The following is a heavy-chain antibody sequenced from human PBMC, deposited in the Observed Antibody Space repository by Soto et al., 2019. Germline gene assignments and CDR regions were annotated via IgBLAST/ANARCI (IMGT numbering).Heavy chain of an antibody. J-gene: IGHJ4*02. CDR2: IIPVLGTT. D-gene: IGHD6-6*01. Sequence: HVQLVQSGTEVKKPGSSVKVSCKASGASFSNYAISWVRQAPGQGLEWMGGIIPVLGTTNYAQIFQGRVTITADESTSTAYMELSSLRLEDTAVCYCASSNIAARPSDFDFWGQGTLVTVSP. CDR1: GASFSNYA. V-gene: IGHV1-69*01. CDR3: ASSNIAARPSDFDF.